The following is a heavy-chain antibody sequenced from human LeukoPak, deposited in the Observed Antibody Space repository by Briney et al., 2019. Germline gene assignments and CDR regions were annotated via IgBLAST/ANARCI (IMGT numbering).Heavy chain of an antibody. CDR1: GFTLNTNY. CDR3: AKDRAQYEQLVRYFDY. J-gene: IGHJ4*02. V-gene: IGHV3-66*01. CDR2: IYAGGNT. Sequence: PGGSLRLSCAASGFTLNTNYMNWVRQVPGKGLEWVSVIYAGGNTYYPDSVKERFTISRDNSRNTLYLQMNSLRGDDTAVYYCAKDRAQYEQLVRYFDYWGQGTLVTVSS. D-gene: IGHD6-6*01.